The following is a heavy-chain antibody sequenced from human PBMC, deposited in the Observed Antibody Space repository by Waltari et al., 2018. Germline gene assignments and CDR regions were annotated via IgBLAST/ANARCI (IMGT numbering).Heavy chain of an antibody. J-gene: IGHJ3*02. V-gene: IGHV3-30*02. CDR2: IRYDGSNK. CDR1: GFTFRSYG. Sequence: VQLVESGGGVVQPGGSLRLSCAASGFTFRSYGMHWVRQAPGKGLEWVAFIRYDGSNKYYAECVRGRFTSSRENSKNTRYLKMNSLRAEDTAEYYCARDRGLSDAFDIWGQGTMVTVSS. CDR3: ARDRGLSDAFDI. D-gene: IGHD6-19*01.